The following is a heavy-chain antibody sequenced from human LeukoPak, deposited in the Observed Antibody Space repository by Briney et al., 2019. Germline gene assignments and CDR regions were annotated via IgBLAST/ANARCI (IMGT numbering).Heavy chain of an antibody. Sequence: PGGSLRLSCAASGFTFSSYAMHWVRQAPGKGLEWVAVISYDGSNKYYADSVKGRFTISRDNSKNTLYLQMNSLRAEDTAVYYCARDRVPAAILVAFDIWGQGTMVTVSS. CDR3: ARDRVPAAILVAFDI. D-gene: IGHD2-2*02. J-gene: IGHJ3*02. CDR1: GFTFSSYA. CDR2: ISYDGSNK. V-gene: IGHV3-30*01.